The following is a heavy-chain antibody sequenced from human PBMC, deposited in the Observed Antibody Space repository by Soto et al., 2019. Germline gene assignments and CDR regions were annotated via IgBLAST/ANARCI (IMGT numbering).Heavy chain of an antibody. CDR1: GFTFSSYA. D-gene: IGHD2-15*01. J-gene: IGHJ5*02. CDR3: AKDRCSGGSCYTAWFDP. CDR2: MSGSGGST. V-gene: IGHV3-23*01. Sequence: PGGSLRLSCAASGFTFSSYAMNWGRQAPGNGLEWCSVMSGSGGSTYYAYSVRGLFTISRDNSKNTLYLQMNSLRAEDTAIYYCAKDRCSGGSCYTAWFDPWGPGTLVTVSS.